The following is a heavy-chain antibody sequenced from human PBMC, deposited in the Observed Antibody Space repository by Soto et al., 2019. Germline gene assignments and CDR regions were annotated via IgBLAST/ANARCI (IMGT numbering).Heavy chain of an antibody. Sequence: QVQLQESGPGLVKPSETLSLTCTVSGGSISSYYWSWIRQPPGKGLEWIGYIYYSGSTNYNPSLKSRVXXSXDXCKNQFSLKLSSVTAADTAVYYCARDHGDYYYGMDVWGQGTTVTVSS. V-gene: IGHV4-59*01. D-gene: IGHD4-17*01. J-gene: IGHJ6*02. CDR2: IYYSGST. CDR3: ARDHGDYYYGMDV. CDR1: GGSISSYY.